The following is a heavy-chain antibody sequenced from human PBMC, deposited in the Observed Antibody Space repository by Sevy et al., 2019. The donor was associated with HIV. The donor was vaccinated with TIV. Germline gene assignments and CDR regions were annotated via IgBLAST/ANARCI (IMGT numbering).Heavy chain of an antibody. V-gene: IGHV1-46*03. CDR1: GYTFTTYY. Sequence: ASVKVSCKASGYTFTTYYMHWVRQAPGQGLEWMGIINPSGGGTSCAQKFQGRVTMTRDTSTSTVYLELSSLRSEDTAVYYCTKDVVATPNYYSGMDVWGQGTTVTVSS. J-gene: IGHJ6*02. D-gene: IGHD2-15*01. CDR3: TKDVVATPNYYSGMDV. CDR2: INPSGGGT.